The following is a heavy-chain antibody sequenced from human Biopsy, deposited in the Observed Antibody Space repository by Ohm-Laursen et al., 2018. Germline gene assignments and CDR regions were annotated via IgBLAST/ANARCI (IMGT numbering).Heavy chain of an antibody. CDR2: IIPMFGTA. V-gene: IGHV1-69*13. D-gene: IGHD1-26*01. CDR3: ARGPHSGSHSCFDY. J-gene: IGHJ4*02. Sequence: VASVKVSRNASGGTFINYAISWVRQAPGQGLEWMGGIIPMFGTANYAQMFQGRVTISADESTSTSYMELSSLTTEDTAIYYCARGPHSGSHSCFDYWGRGTLVTVSS. CDR1: GGTFINYA.